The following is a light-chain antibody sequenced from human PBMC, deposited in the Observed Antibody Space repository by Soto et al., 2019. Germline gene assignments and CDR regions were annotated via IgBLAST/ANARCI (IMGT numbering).Light chain of an antibody. V-gene: IGKV1-39*01. CDR3: QQSYSTPVT. J-gene: IGKJ3*01. CDR2: AAS. Sequence: DIQMTQSPSSLSASVGDRVTITCRASQSISSYLNWYQQKPGKAPKLLIYAASSLQSGVTSRFSGSGSGTDFPLTISSLQPEDFATYYCQQSYSTPVTFGPGTKVDIK. CDR1: QSISSY.